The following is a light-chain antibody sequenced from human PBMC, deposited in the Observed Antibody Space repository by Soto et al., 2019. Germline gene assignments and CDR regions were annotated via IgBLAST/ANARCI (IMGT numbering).Light chain of an antibody. V-gene: IGLV2-14*01. CDR2: GVS. CDR1: SSDIGAYNY. J-gene: IGLJ7*01. CDR3: GSYTSSSTFV. Sequence: QSVLTQPASVSGSPGQSISISCTGTSSDIGAYNYVSWYQQHPGKAPKFIIYGVSNRPSGMSNRFSGSKSGTTAFLIISGLQAEDEADYYCGSYTSSSTFVFGTGTQLTVL.